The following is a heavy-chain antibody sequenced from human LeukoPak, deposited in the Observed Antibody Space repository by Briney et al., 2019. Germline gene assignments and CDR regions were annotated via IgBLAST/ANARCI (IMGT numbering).Heavy chain of an antibody. D-gene: IGHD5-24*01. Sequence: GGSLRLSCAASGFTFGSPWMHWVRQAPGKGLVWVSRINSDGSATAYADSVKGRFTISRDNAENTLYLQMNSLRAEDTAVYYCAREDGYNFDYWGQGTLVTVSS. CDR1: GFTFGSPW. CDR2: INSDGSAT. CDR3: AREDGYNFDY. J-gene: IGHJ4*02. V-gene: IGHV3-74*01.